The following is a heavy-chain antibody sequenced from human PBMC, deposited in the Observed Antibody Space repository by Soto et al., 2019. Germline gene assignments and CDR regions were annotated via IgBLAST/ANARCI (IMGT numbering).Heavy chain of an antibody. V-gene: IGHV4-30-4*01. Sequence: SETLSLTCSVSGDSISNLDYFWAWIRQPPGQALEYIGYIYKSATAYYNPSFESRVAISVDTRKSQFSLNVTSVTAADTAVYFCARGRYCLTGRCFPNWFDSWGQGALVTVSS. CDR3: ARGRYCLTGRCFPNWFDS. CDR1: GDSISNLDYF. D-gene: IGHD7-27*01. CDR2: IYKSATA. J-gene: IGHJ5*01.